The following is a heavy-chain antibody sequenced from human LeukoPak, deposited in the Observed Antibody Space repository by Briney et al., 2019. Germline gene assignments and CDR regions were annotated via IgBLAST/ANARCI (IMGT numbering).Heavy chain of an antibody. V-gene: IGHV3-11*01. D-gene: IGHD4-23*01. J-gene: IGHJ4*02. CDR2: ISKTGTTI. Sequence: GGSLRLSCAASGSTLSDYFMIWVRQVPGKGLQWVAYISKTGTTIQYEDSVKGRFSLSRDNAQNTLFLQMNSLRVDDAGMYFCAREDYGGTNFDHWGQGTLVTVSS. CDR3: AREDYGGTNFDH. CDR1: GSTLSDYF.